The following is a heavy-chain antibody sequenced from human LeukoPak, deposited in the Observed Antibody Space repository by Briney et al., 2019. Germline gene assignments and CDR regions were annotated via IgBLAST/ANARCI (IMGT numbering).Heavy chain of an antibody. CDR1: GGTFSSYS. CDR2: IIPIFGTA. D-gene: IGHD5-18*01. V-gene: IGHV1-69*05. J-gene: IGHJ4*02. CDR3: ASKHLRGYSYDPAEVYFDY. Sequence: SVKVSCKASGGTFSSYSVSWVRQAPGQGLEWMGRIIPIFGTANYAQKLQGRVTITTDESTSTAHMELSSLRSEDTAVYYCASKHLRGYSYDPAEVYFDYWGQGTLVTVSS.